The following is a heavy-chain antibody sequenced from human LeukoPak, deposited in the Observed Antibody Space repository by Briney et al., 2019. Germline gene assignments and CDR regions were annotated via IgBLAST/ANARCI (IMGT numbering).Heavy chain of an antibody. Sequence: SETLSLTCTVSGGSISSYYWSWIRQPAGKGLEWIGRIYTSGSTNYNPPLKSRVTISVDKSKNQFSLKLSSVTAADTAVYYCARDPTDTANAFDIWGQGTMVTVSS. V-gene: IGHV4-4*07. J-gene: IGHJ3*02. CDR2: IYTSGST. CDR3: ARDPTDTANAFDI. D-gene: IGHD5-18*01. CDR1: GGSISSYY.